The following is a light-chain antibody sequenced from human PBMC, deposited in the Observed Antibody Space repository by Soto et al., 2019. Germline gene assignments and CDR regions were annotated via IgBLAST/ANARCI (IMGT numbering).Light chain of an antibody. V-gene: IGLV2-14*01. CDR3: NSYTLSKTVI. CDR1: SSDVGAHDF. CDR2: EVT. Sequence: QSALTQPASVSGSPGQSITISCSGTSSDVGAHDFVSWYQHDPDKAPKVIIFEVTKRPSGVSDRFSGSKTGNTASLTISGLHAEDEADYYCNSYTLSKTVIFGGGTKLTVL. J-gene: IGLJ2*01.